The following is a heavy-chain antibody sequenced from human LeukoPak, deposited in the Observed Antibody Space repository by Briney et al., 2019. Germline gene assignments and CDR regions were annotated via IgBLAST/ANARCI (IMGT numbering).Heavy chain of an antibody. D-gene: IGHD3-22*01. V-gene: IGHV1-2*02. Sequence: ASVKISCKASGYTFTGYYMHWVRQAPGQGLEWMGWINPNSGGTAYDQKFLGGGTMIWTTSISTAYLELSSLRSEDTAVYYFARFPYYYDSGIYYTYYLDYWGQGTLVTASS. CDR2: INPNSGGT. CDR1: GYTFTGYY. CDR3: ARFPYYYDSGIYYTYYLDY. J-gene: IGHJ4*02.